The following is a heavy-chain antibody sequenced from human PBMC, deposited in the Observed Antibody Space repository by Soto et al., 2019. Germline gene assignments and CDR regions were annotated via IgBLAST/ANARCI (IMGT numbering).Heavy chain of an antibody. CDR2: INPSGGST. CDR3: ARSIGRDTAMVTLDY. J-gene: IGHJ4*02. D-gene: IGHD5-18*01. CDR1: VYSFTGYY. Sequence: GXSVKVSCKASVYSFTGYYMHWVRQAPGQGLEWMGIINPSGGSTSYAQKFQGRVTMTRDTSTSTVYMELSSLRSEDTAVYYCARSIGRDTAMVTLDYWGQGTLVTVSS. V-gene: IGHV1-46*01.